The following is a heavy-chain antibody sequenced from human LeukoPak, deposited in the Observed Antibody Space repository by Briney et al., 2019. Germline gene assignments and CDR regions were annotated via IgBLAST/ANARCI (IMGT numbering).Heavy chain of an antibody. Sequence: GGSLRLSCAASGFTFSSFALSWVRQGPGKGLEWVSGVSYTRIATYYADSVKGRFTISRDDSQNILYLQMNGLRAEDTAVYFCAKAFREFGTSSSYSSFDTWGQGTMVTVSS. J-gene: IGHJ3*02. D-gene: IGHD5-18*01. CDR3: AKAFREFGTSSSYSSFDT. CDR2: VSYTRIAT. V-gene: IGHV3-23*05. CDR1: GFTFSSFA.